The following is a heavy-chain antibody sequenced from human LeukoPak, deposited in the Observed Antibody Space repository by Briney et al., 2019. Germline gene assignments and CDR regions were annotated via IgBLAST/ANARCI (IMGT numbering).Heavy chain of an antibody. CDR2: INHSGST. J-gene: IGHJ4*02. CDR1: GGSFSGYY. D-gene: IGHD3-3*01. Sequence: SEILSLTCAVYGGSFSGYYWSWIRQPPGKGLEWIGEINHSGSTNYNPSLKSRVTISVDTSKNQFSLKLSSVTAADTAVYYCARGGPRFFGVVIGNTFDYWGQGTLVTVSS. V-gene: IGHV4-34*01. CDR3: ARGGPRFFGVVIGNTFDY.